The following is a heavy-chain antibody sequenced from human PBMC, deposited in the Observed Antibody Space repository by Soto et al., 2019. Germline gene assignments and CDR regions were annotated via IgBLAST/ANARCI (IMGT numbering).Heavy chain of an antibody. Sequence: QITLKESGPTLVKPTQTLTLTCTLSGFSLSTSGVGVGWIRQPPGKALEWLALIYWDDDKRYSPSLKSRVTITKDTSKNLVALTMTNMDPVDTATYYCTLSTIVGTILRFDFWGQGTLVTVSS. D-gene: IGHD5-12*01. CDR1: GFSLSTSGVG. V-gene: IGHV2-5*02. CDR3: TLSTIVGTILRFDF. CDR2: IYWDDDK. J-gene: IGHJ4*02.